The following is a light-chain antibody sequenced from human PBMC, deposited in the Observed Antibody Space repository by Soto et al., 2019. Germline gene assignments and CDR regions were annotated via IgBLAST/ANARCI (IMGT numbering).Light chain of an antibody. V-gene: IGLV2-14*03. CDR1: SSDVGGYNY. CDR2: DVT. CDR3: SSYTSSSALAV. Sequence: QSALTQPASVSGSPGQSITMSCTGTSSDVGGYNYVSWYQQHPGKAPKLIIYDVTNRPSGVSNRFSGSKSGNTASLTISGLQAEDEADYYCSSYTSSSALAVFGGGTKLTVL. J-gene: IGLJ2*01.